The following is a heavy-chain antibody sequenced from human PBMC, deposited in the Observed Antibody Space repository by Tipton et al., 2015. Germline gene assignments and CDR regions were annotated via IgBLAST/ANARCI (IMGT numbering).Heavy chain of an antibody. CDR3: AKSTCDNGVCWFFDY. D-gene: IGHD2-8*01. V-gene: IGHV3-23*01. CDR2: ISGSGETT. CDR1: GFTFSTYA. Sequence: SLRLSCAVSGFTFSTYAISWVRPAPGKGLEWVSTISGSGETTYYADSVKGRLTISRHNSNNTIFLQMSSLRAADSAVYYCAKSTCDNGVCWFFDYWGQGTLVPVSS. J-gene: IGHJ4*02.